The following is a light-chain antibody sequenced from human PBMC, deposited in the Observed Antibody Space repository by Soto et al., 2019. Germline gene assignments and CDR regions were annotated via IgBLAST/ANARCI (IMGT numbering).Light chain of an antibody. Sequence: DIVLTQSPDSLAVSLGERATINCKSSQNVLYKSNNENYLAWFQQKPGQPPKLLIYWASTRKSGVPDRFTGSGSGSDFTLTIGSLQAEDVAVYYCQQCYNPPPYTFGQGTKLEI. V-gene: IGKV4-1*01. CDR2: WAS. CDR1: QNVLYKSNNENY. CDR3: QQCYNPPPYT. J-gene: IGKJ2*01.